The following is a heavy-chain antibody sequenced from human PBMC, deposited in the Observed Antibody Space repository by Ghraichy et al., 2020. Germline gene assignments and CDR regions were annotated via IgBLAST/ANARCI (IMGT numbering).Heavy chain of an antibody. J-gene: IGHJ6*03. V-gene: IGHV3-23*05. CDR3: AKGGTIHSASYMVV. D-gene: IGHD1-7*01. CDR2: ILSSGSNT. CDR1: GFTISSYA. Sequence: GGSLRLSCSASGFTISSYAMSWVRQTPVKGLEWVSGILSSGSNTYYTDSVKGRFTISRDLSNNTLFLQMNSLRAEDTALYYCAKGGTIHSASYMVVWGKGTTVTVSS.